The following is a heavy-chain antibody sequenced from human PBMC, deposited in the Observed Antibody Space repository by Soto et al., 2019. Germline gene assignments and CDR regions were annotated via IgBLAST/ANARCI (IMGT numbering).Heavy chain of an antibody. J-gene: IGHJ5*02. CDR1: GYTFTGYY. CDR2: INPNSGGT. V-gene: IGHV1-2*02. CDR3: ARGLDFWSGRDNWFDP. Sequence: QVQLVQSGAEVKKPGASVKVSCKASGYTFTGYYMHWVRQAPGQGLEWLGWINPNSGGTNYVQKFQGRVTMTRDTSISTAYMELSRLRSDDTAVYYCARGLDFWSGRDNWFDPWGQGTLVTVSS. D-gene: IGHD3-3*01.